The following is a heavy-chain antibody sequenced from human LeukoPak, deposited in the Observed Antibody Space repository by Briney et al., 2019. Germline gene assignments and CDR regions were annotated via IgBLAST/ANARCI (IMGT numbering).Heavy chain of an antibody. CDR3: AKVFVSLGPTRGYSFDY. Sequence: GGSLRLSCAASAFTFSTYTMTWIRQTPGKGLEWVSTISGTGSATYYADSVRGRFTISRDNSKNTLFLQMNSLRAEDTAIYYCAKVFVSLGPTRGYSFDYWGQGSLVTVSS. CDR2: ISGTGSAT. D-gene: IGHD3-16*01. CDR1: AFTFSTYT. J-gene: IGHJ4*02. V-gene: IGHV3-23*01.